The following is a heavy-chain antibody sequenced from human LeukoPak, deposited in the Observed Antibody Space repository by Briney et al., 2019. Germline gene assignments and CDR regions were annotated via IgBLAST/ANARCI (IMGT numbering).Heavy chain of an antibody. J-gene: IGHJ4*02. Sequence: GGSLRLSCAASGFTFNTYNMNWVRQAPGKGLEWVSYISSSSSTIYYADSVKGRFTISRDNAKNSLSLQMNSLRVEGTAVYYCARGPAYGARCDYLDYWGQGALVTVSS. V-gene: IGHV3-48*04. CDR3: ARGPAYGARCDYLDY. CDR1: GFTFNTYN. D-gene: IGHD4/OR15-4a*01. CDR2: ISSSSSTI.